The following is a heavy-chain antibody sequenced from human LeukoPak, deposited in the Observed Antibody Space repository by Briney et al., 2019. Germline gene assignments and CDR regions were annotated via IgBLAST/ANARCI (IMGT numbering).Heavy chain of an antibody. V-gene: IGHV4-59*01. Sequence: SSETLSLTCTVSGGSISSYYWSWIRQPPGKGLEWIGYISYSGSSNYNPSLKSRVSISVDTSKNQFSLKLSSVTAADTAVYYCAISSSSSGDDYWGQGTLVTVSS. D-gene: IGHD6-6*01. CDR1: GGSISSYY. J-gene: IGHJ4*02. CDR2: ISYSGSS. CDR3: AISSSSSGDDY.